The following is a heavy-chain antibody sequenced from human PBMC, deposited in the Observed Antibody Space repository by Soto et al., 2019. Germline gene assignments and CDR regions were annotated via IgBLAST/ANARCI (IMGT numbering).Heavy chain of an antibody. D-gene: IGHD6-19*01. V-gene: IGHV1-2*04. J-gene: IGHJ4*02. CDR3: ARDGAVADTGYYFDY. CDR2: INPNSGGT. Sequence: ASVKVSCKASGYTFTGYYMHWVRQAPGQGLEWMGWINPNSGGTNYAQKFQGWVTMTRDTSISTAYMELSRLRSDDTAVYYGARDGAVADTGYYFDYWGQGTLVTVSS. CDR1: GYTFTGYY.